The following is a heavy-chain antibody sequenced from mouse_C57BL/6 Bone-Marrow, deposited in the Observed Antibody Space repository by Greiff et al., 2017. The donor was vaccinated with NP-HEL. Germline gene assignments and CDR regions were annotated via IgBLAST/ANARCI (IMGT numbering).Heavy chain of an antibody. CDR2: IDPNSGGT. D-gene: IGHD1-1*01. V-gene: IGHV1-72*01. Sequence: QVQLKQPGAELVKPGASVKLSCKASGYTFTSYWMHWVKQRPGRGLEWIGRIDPNSGGTKYNEKFKSKATLTVDKPSSTAYMQLSSLTSEDSAVYYFARGIYYYGSSPYFDVWGTGTTVTVSS. CDR1: GYTFTSYW. CDR3: ARGIYYYGSSPYFDV. J-gene: IGHJ1*03.